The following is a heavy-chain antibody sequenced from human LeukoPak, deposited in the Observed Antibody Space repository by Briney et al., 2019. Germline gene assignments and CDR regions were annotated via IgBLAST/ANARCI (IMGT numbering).Heavy chain of an antibody. CDR2: ISYDESQK. CDR1: GFTLSSFT. D-gene: IGHD6-13*01. CDR3: ARAYDSSWHNFDY. V-gene: IGHV3-30-3*01. J-gene: IGHJ4*02. Sequence: PRRSLRLSCAASGFTLSSFTMHWVRHNPGKGLEWVAVISYDESQKWYADSVKGRFTISRDISKNTLFLEMDSLRGEDTAVYYCARAYDSSWHNFDYWGQGSLVTVSS.